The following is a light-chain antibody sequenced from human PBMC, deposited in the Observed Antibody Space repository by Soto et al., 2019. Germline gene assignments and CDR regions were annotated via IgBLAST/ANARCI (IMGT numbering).Light chain of an antibody. CDR1: KNDIGVYDF. V-gene: IGLV2-8*01. Sequence: QSVLTQPPSASGSPGQSVTISCTGTKNDIGVYDFVSWYQHPPGKAPRLITHEAVQRPPAVPDRCSGSKSGNTASLTGFGLQAADEADYSCKSYAGRNSYDFGSGTTVPVL. J-gene: IGLJ1*01. CDR2: EAV. CDR3: KSYAGRNSYD.